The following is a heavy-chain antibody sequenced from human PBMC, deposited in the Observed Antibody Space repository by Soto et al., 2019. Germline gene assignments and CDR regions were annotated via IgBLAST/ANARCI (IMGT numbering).Heavy chain of an antibody. CDR3: ARGWVVPRRLNGFDP. Sequence: QVQLQESGPGLVKPSQTLSLTCTVSGGSISSGCYYWSWIRQHPGKGLEWVGYIYYSGSTYYNPSLKSRVTISVDTSKNQLSLKLSSVNAADTAVYYCARGWVVPRRLNGFDPWVQGTLVTVSS. D-gene: IGHD2-15*01. CDR1: GGSISSGCYY. CDR2: IYYSGST. J-gene: IGHJ5*02. V-gene: IGHV4-31*03.